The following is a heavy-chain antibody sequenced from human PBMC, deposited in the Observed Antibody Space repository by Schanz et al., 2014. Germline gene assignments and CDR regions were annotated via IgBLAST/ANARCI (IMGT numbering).Heavy chain of an antibody. Sequence: QVQLVQSGAEAKKPGASVRVSCKASGYTFTTYAMSWVRQAPGQGLEWVGWISGYTGNTKYGQKVQGRVTMTADTSTNTAYMELRSLRSDDTAVYYCAKAEYDILTDSYSRLDPWGQGTLVTVSS. CDR2: ISGYTGNT. J-gene: IGHJ5*02. CDR3: AKAEYDILTDSYSRLDP. D-gene: IGHD3-9*01. CDR1: GYTFTTYA. V-gene: IGHV1-18*01.